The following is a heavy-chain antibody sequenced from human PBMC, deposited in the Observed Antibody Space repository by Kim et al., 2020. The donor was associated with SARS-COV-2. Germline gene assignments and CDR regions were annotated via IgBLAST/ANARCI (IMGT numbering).Heavy chain of an antibody. V-gene: IGHV4-38-2*02. J-gene: IGHJ3*02. CDR2: IRHSGST. Sequence: SETLSLTCTVSGYSISSGYYWAWVRQPPGKGLELIGSIRHSGSTYYSPSLKSRVTVSIDTSRNQFSLKLTSVTAADTAVYYCARDGSLDSGTYDGFDIWGQGTMVTVSS. CDR3: ARDGSLDSGTYDGFDI. D-gene: IGHD3-10*01. CDR1: GYSISSGYY.